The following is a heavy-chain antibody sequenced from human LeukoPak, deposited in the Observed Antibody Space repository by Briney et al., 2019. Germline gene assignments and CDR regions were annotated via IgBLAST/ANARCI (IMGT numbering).Heavy chain of an antibody. Sequence: ASVKVSCKASEYTFTNFYIHWVRQAPGQGLEWMGIINPRDGGTTYAQKFQGRVTMTRDMSTTTVYLELRSLRSEDTAVYYCAKEADSTASLDAWGRGTTVTVSS. CDR1: EYTFTNFY. CDR2: INPRDGGT. CDR3: AKEADSTASLDA. J-gene: IGHJ6*04. D-gene: IGHD6-6*01. V-gene: IGHV1-46*01.